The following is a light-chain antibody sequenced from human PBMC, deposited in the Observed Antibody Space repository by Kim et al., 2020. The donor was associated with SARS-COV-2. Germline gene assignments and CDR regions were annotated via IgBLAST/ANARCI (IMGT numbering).Light chain of an antibody. J-gene: IGLJ3*02. CDR2: NDD. Sequence: GQRVDISGSGSSSNIGSNAVHWYQVFPGTAPKLLILNDDRRPSGVPDRFSGSKSGTSASLALSGLLSDDEADYYCATWDDSLEAWVFGGGTQLTVL. V-gene: IGLV1-44*01. CDR1: SSNIGSNA. CDR3: ATWDDSLEAWV.